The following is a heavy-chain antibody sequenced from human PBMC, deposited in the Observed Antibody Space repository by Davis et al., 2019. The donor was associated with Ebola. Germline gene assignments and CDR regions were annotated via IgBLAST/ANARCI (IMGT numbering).Heavy chain of an antibody. J-gene: IGHJ4*02. V-gene: IGHV3-7*03. D-gene: IGHD1-20*01. Sequence: YVDSVKGRFTISRDNAKNSLYLQMNSLRAEDTAVYYCARVGNNWNDSGLDYWGQGTLVTVSS. CDR3: ARVGNNWNDSGLDY.